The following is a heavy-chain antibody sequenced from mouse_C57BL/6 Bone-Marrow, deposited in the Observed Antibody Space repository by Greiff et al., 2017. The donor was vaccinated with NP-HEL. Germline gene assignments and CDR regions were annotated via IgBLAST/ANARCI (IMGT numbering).Heavy chain of an antibody. J-gene: IGHJ4*01. CDR3: AREGGLRRRTYAMDY. D-gene: IGHD2-4*01. CDR1: GFTFSDYS. Sequence: EVHLVESEGGLVQPGSSMKLSCTASGFTFSDYSMAWVRQVPEKGLEWVANINYDGSSTYYLDSLKSRFIISRDNAKNFLYLQMSSLKSEDTATYYCAREGGLRRRTYAMDYWGQGTSVTVSS. V-gene: IGHV5-16*01. CDR2: INYDGSST.